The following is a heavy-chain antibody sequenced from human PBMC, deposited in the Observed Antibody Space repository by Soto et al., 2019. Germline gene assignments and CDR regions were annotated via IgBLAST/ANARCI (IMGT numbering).Heavy chain of an antibody. J-gene: IGHJ4*02. CDR3: AKDINHGSSGLIDY. V-gene: IGHV3-9*01. CDR1: GFTFDDYA. D-gene: IGHD3-22*01. CDR2: ISWNSGSI. Sequence: GGSLRLSCAASGFTFDDYAMHWVRQAPGKGLEWVSGISWNSGSIGYADSVKGRFTISRDNAKNSLYLQMNSLRAEDTALYYCAKDINHGSSGLIDYWGQGTLVTVSS.